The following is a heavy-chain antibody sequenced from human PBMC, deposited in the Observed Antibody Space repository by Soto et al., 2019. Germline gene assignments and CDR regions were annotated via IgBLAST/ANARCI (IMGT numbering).Heavy chain of an antibody. D-gene: IGHD2-2*01. J-gene: IGHJ5*02. V-gene: IGHV1-18*01. CDR2: ISAYTDNP. Sequence: QVQLVQSGGEVKKPGASVKVSCKASGYTFTNYGVTWVRQAPGQGLEWMGWISAYTDNPNYAQKFQGRVTMTIDTSTTTAYMDLRSLTFDDXXXXXXXXVIPGAEAWFGPWGQGTLVXXXS. CDR1: GYTFTNYG. CDR3: XXVIPGAEAWFGP.